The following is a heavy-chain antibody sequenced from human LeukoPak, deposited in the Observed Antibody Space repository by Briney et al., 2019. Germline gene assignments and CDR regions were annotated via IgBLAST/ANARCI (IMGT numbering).Heavy chain of an antibody. J-gene: IGHJ4*02. CDR1: GFTFSSYG. V-gene: IGHV3-30*03. Sequence: GGSLRLSCAASGFTFSSYGMHWVRQAPGKGLEWVAVISYDGSNKYYADSVKGRFTISRDNSKNTLYLQMNSLRAEDTAVYYCARDGASFDSWGQGTLVTVSS. CDR2: ISYDGSNK. CDR3: ARDGASFDS.